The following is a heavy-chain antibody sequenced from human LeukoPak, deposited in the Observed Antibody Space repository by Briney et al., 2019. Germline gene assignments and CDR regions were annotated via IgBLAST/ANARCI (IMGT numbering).Heavy chain of an antibody. CDR2: ISYDGSNK. Sequence: PGRSLRLSCAASGFTFSSYAMHWVRQAPGKGLEWVAVISYDGSNKYYADSVKGRFTISRDNSKNTLYLQMNSLRAEDTAVYYCARDTAMGCFVYWGQGTLVTVSS. CDR3: ARDTAMGCFVY. CDR1: GFTFSSYA. J-gene: IGHJ4*02. V-gene: IGHV3-30*04. D-gene: IGHD5-18*01.